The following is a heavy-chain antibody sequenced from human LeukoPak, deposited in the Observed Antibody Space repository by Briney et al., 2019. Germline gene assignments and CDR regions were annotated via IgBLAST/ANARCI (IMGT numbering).Heavy chain of an antibody. CDR3: ARHTPRPNTRELLGFDY. CDR1: GGSISSYY. V-gene: IGHV4-59*08. Sequence: PSETLSLTCTVSGGSISSYYWSWIRQPPGKGLEWIGYIYYSGSTNYNPSLKSRVTTSVDTSKNQFSLKLSSVTAADTAVYYCARHTPRPNTRELLGFDYWGQGTLVTVSS. J-gene: IGHJ4*02. D-gene: IGHD1-26*01. CDR2: IYYSGST.